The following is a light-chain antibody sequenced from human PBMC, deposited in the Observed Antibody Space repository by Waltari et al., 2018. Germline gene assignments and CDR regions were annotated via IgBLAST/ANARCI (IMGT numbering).Light chain of an antibody. J-gene: IGKJ4*01. Sequence: DIQLTQSPSTLAASVGDSATITCRASQSISHWLAWYQQKPGKAPKLLISKASSLEKEVPSRFSGSGSGTEFTLTITNLQPDDFATFYCQRYDDYPPTFGGGTKVEIK. CDR1: QSISHW. V-gene: IGKV1-5*03. CDR3: QRYDDYPPT. CDR2: KAS.